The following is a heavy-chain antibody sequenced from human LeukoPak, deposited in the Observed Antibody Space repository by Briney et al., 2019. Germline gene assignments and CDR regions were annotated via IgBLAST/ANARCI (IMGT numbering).Heavy chain of an antibody. CDR1: GFIFSDHY. V-gene: IGHV3-72*01. CDR3: ASFSSSWYIGLPYHEISTFDY. D-gene: IGHD6-13*01. Sequence: GGSLRLSCAASGFIFSDHYMDWVRQAPGKGLEWVGRTRKQINGYTTEYAASVRGRFTISRDDLKKSLYLQMNSLRAEDTAVYYCASFSSSWYIGLPYHEISTFDYWGQGTLVTVSS. CDR2: TRKQINGYTT. J-gene: IGHJ4*02.